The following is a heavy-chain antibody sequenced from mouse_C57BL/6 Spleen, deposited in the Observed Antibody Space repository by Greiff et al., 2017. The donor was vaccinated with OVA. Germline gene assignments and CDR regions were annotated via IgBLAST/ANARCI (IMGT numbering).Heavy chain of an antibody. CDR3: ARDSSGYY. J-gene: IGHJ2*01. CDR2: ISSGGSYT. Sequence: EVKLEESGGDLVKPGGSLKLSCAASGFTFSSYGMSWVRQTPDKRLEWVATISSGGSYTYYPDSVKGRFTISRDNAKNTLYLQMSSLKSEDTAMYYCARDSSGYYWGQGTTLTVSS. V-gene: IGHV5-6*02. CDR1: GFTFSSYG. D-gene: IGHD3-2*02.